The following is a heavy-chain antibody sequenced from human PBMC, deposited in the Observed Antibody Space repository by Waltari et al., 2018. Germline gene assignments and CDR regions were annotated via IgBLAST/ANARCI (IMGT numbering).Heavy chain of an antibody. D-gene: IGHD1-1*01. Sequence: EVQLVESGGGLIQTGGSLRLSCEGSGFSVSDDYMNWVRQGPGKGLEWVATMDRDAHTYCPAYVKGRFVISRGSFRDTVYFQMNNVRPDDSAVYFCASNLHLDGWLDGFDIWGHGTVVTVS. J-gene: IGHJ3*02. CDR2: MDRDAHT. CDR1: GFSVSDDY. V-gene: IGHV3-53*01. CDR3: ASNLHLDGWLDGFDI.